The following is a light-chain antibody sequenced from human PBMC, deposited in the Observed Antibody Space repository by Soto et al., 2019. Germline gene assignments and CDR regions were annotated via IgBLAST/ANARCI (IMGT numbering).Light chain of an antibody. J-gene: IGLJ2*01. CDR3: QSYDSSLSGWGV. Sequence: QTVVTQPPSVSGAPGQRVTISRTGSSSNIGAGYDVHWYQQLPGTAPKLLIYGNSNRPSGVPDRFSGSKSGTSASLAITGLQAEDEADYYCQSYDSSLSGWGVFGGGTKVTVL. CDR2: GNS. CDR1: SSNIGAGYD. V-gene: IGLV1-40*01.